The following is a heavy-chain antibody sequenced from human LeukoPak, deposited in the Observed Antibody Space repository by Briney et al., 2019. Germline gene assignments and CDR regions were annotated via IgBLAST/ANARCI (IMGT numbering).Heavy chain of an antibody. CDR3: AKDPSIFCLDY. Sequence: PGGSLRLSCAASGFTFSSYEMNWVRQAPGKGLDWVSYISSSGSTIYYADSVKGRFTISRDNAKNSLYLQMNSLRAEDTAVYYCAKDPSIFCLDYWGQGTLVTVSS. CDR2: ISSSGSTI. D-gene: IGHD3-9*01. J-gene: IGHJ4*02. V-gene: IGHV3-48*03. CDR1: GFTFSSYE.